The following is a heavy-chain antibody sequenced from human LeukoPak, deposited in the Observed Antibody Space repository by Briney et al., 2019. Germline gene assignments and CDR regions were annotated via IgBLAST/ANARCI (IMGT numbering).Heavy chain of an antibody. Sequence: GGSLRLSCAASGFTFSSYSMNWVRQAPGKGLEWVSSISSSSSYIYYADSVKGRFTISRDNAKNSLYLQMNSLRVEDTAVYYCADRSGAYWPFDYWGQGTLVTVSS. CDR2: ISSSSSYI. CDR3: ADRSGAYWPFDY. CDR1: GFTFSSYS. V-gene: IGHV3-21*04. J-gene: IGHJ4*02. D-gene: IGHD3-22*01.